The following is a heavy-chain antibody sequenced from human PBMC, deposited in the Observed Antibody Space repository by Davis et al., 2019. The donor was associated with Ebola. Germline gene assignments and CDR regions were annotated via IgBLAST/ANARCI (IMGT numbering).Heavy chain of an antibody. CDR2: VYGGIGT. D-gene: IGHD2-2*01. CDR3: ARGYCRTSNCYASLYSYGMDV. Sequence: GGSLRLSCAISGFTVGTNYMSWVRQPPGKGLEWVATVYGGIGTYYAASVKGRITVSRDNSRNTLYLQMNTLRPEDTAVYFCARGYCRTSNCYASLYSYGMDVWGQGTTVTVS. J-gene: IGHJ6*02. V-gene: IGHV3-53*01. CDR1: GFTVGTNY.